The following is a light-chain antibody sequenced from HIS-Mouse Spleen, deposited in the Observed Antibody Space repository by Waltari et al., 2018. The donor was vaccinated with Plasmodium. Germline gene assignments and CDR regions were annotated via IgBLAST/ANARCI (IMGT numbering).Light chain of an antibody. J-gene: IGLJ2*01. CDR3: QVWDSSSDHPV. Sequence: SYVLTQPPSVSVAPGQTARIPCGGNNIGSKSIHWYQQKPGQAPVLVVYDDSDRPSGIPGRFSGSNSGNTATLTISRVEAGDEADYYCQVWDSSSDHPVFGGGTKLTVL. CDR2: DDS. CDR1: NIGSKS. V-gene: IGLV3-21*02.